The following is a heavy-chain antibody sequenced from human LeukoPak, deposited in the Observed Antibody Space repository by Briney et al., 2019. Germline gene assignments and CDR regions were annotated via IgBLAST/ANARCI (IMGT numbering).Heavy chain of an antibody. D-gene: IGHD6-6*01. J-gene: IGHJ4*02. CDR1: GYTFTFYY. CDR3: ARRTYSRSSSIFDN. CDR2: INPTGGST. V-gene: IGHV1-46*01. Sequence: ASVKVSCKASGYTFTFYYIYWVRQAPGQGLEWMGIINPTGGSTTYAQKFQGRVTMTTDTSTNTAYVELRSLRSDDTAVYYCARRTYSRSSSIFDNWGQGTLVTVSS.